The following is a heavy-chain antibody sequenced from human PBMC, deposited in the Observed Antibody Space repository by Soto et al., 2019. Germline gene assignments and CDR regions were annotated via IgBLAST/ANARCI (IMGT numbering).Heavy chain of an antibody. V-gene: IGHV3-21*01. CDR1: GFTFSSYS. CDR2: ISSSSSYI. CDR3: ARGVLGYCSGGSCYSSLAFDI. Sequence: EVQLVESGGGLVKPGGSLRLSCAASGFTFSSYSMNWVRQAPGKGLEWVSSISSSSSYIYYADSVKGRFTISRDNAKNSLYLQMNSLGAEDTAVYYCARGVLGYCSGGSCYSSLAFDIWGQGTMVTVSS. D-gene: IGHD2-15*01. J-gene: IGHJ3*02.